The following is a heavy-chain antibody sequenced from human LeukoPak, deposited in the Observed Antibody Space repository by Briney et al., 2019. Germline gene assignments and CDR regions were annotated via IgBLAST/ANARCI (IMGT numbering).Heavy chain of an antibody. J-gene: IGHJ4*02. D-gene: IGHD3-10*01. CDR3: ARDHGSGPPRY. Sequence: SETLSLTCTVSVDSVTTTRSYWGWVRQPPEKGLELLGNTFFSGSTYYSPSLKGRVSISVDTSKNQFSLKLSSVTAADTAVYYCARDHGSGPPRYWGQGTLVTVSS. V-gene: IGHV4-39*07. CDR2: TFFSGST. CDR1: VDSVTTTRSY.